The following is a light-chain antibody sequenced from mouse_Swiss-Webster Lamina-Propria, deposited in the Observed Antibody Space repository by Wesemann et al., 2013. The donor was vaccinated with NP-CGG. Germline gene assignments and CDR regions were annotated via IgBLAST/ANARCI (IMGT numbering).Light chain of an antibody. CDR1: ENIYSY. CDR2: NAK. CDR3: QHHYGTTWT. V-gene: IGKV12-44*01. J-gene: IGKJ1*01. Sequence: DIQMTQSPASLSASVGETVTITCRASENIYSYLAWYQQKQGKSPQLLVYNAKTLAEGVPSRFSGSGSGTQFSLKINSLQPEDFGSYYCQHHYGTTWTFGGGTKLEIK.